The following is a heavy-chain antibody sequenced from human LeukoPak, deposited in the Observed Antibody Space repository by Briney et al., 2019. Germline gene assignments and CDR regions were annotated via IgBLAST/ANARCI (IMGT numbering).Heavy chain of an antibody. CDR2: VDHTGST. CDR1: DDSITMYY. V-gene: IGHV4-59*01. Sequence: SETLSLTCSVSDDSITMYYWTWIRQPPGKGLEWIGYVDHTGSTNFNPSLNGRVSISRDTTKNLFSLKLSSVTAADTAVYYCARVDGSHPLTYSSGWYLIDPWGQGTLDTVSS. D-gene: IGHD6-19*01. CDR3: ARVDGSHPLTYSSGWYLIDP. J-gene: IGHJ5*02.